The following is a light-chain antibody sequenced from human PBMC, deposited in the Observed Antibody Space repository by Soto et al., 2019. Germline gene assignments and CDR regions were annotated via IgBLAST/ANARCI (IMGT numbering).Light chain of an antibody. CDR2: DVS. Sequence: QSALTQPRSVSGSPGQSVTVSCAGSSSDIGAFDYVSWYQQHPGEAPKLMIYDVSERPSGVPYRFSGSKSGNTASLTISGLQTDDEADYFCCSYAGTFSVVFGSGTKLTVL. CDR1: SSDIGAFDY. CDR3: CSYAGTFSVV. J-gene: IGLJ1*01. V-gene: IGLV2-11*01.